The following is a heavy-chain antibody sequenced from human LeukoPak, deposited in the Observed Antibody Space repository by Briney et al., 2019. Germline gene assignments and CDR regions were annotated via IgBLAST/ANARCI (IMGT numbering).Heavy chain of an antibody. J-gene: IGHJ4*02. CDR2: INHSGST. CDR1: GGSFSGYY. D-gene: IGHD2/OR15-2a*01. V-gene: IGHV4-34*01. CDR3: ARVIVRCCQDY. Sequence: PSETLSLTCAVYGGSFSGYYWSWIRQPPGKGLEWIGEINHSGSTNYSPSLKSRVTISVDTSKNQFSLKLSSVTAADTAVHYCARVIVRCCQDYWGQGTLVTVSS.